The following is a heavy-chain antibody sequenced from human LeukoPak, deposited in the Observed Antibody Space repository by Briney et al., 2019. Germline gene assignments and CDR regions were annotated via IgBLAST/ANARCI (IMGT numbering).Heavy chain of an antibody. Sequence: GGSLRLSCAASGFTFSSYGMSWVRQAPGKGLEWVSVIYSGGSTYYADSVKGRFTISRDSSKNTLYLQMNSLRAEDTAVYYCARDSAYCGGDCFGHWGQGTLVTVSS. D-gene: IGHD2-21*02. V-gene: IGHV3-66*01. CDR3: ARDSAYCGGDCFGH. J-gene: IGHJ4*02. CDR2: IYSGGST. CDR1: GFTFSSYG.